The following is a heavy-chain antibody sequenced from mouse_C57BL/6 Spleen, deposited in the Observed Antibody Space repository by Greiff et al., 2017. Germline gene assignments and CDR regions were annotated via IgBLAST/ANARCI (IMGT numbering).Heavy chain of an antibody. J-gene: IGHJ2*01. D-gene: IGHD1-1*01. V-gene: IGHV1-22*01. CDR3: ARDYGSLDY. CDR1: GYTFTAYN. CDR2: INPNNGGT. Sequence: VQLQQSGPELVKPGASVKMSCKASGYTFTAYNMHWLKQNHGKSLEWIGYINPNNGGTSYNQKFKGKATLTVNKSSSTAYMELRSLTSDDYAVYYCARDYGSLDYWGQGTTLTVSS.